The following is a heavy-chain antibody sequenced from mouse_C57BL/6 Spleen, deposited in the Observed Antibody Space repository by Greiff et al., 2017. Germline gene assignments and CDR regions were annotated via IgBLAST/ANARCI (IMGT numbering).Heavy chain of an antibody. CDR3: TRALGGSSPYYFDD. Sequence: QVQLQQSGAELVRPGASVTLSCKASGYTFTDYEMHWVKQTPVHSLEWIGAIDPETGGTAYNQKFKGKDILTADKSSSTAYMELRSLTSEDSAVYYCTRALGGSSPYYFDDWGQGTTLTVSS. J-gene: IGHJ2*01. D-gene: IGHD1-1*01. CDR1: GYTFTDYE. CDR2: IDPETGGT. V-gene: IGHV1-15*01.